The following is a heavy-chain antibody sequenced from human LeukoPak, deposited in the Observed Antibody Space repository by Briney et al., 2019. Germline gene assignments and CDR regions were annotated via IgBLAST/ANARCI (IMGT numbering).Heavy chain of an antibody. CDR3: ATPSGYYYYGMDV. CDR1: GGSISSYY. J-gene: IGHJ6*02. D-gene: IGHD2-8*02. V-gene: IGHV4-59*08. CDR2: IYHSGST. Sequence: PSETLSLTCTVSGGSISSYYWSWIRQPPGKGLEWIGYIYHSGSTNYNPSLKSRVTISVDTSKNQFSLKLSSVTAADTAVYYCATPSGYYYYGMDVWGQGTTVTVSS.